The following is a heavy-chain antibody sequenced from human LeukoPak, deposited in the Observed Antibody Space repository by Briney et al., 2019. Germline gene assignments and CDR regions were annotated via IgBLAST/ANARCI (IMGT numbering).Heavy chain of an antibody. CDR3: ARRGEAMDPFDY. V-gene: IGHV5-51*01. CDR2: IYPGDSDT. J-gene: IGHJ4*02. CDR1: GYSLTSYW. D-gene: IGHD5-18*01. Sequence: EVHLVQSGAEVKKPGESLKISCKDSGYSLTSYWIGWVRQMPAKGLEWMGIIYPGDSDTRYSPSFQGQVTISADKSINTAYLQWSSLKASDTAIYYCARRGEAMDPFDYWGQGTLVTVSS.